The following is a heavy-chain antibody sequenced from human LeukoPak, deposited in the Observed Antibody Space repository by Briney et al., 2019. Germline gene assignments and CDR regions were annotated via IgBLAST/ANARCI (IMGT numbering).Heavy chain of an antibody. CDR3: ARAGQYSYVF. D-gene: IGHD3-10*02. CDR2: ISSSSSYK. CDR1: GFTFSSYS. V-gene: IGHV3-21*01. Sequence: GGSLRLSCAASGFTFSSYSMNWVRQAPGKGLEWVSSISSSSSYKYYADSVKGRFTISRDNAKNSLYLQMNSLRAEDTAVYYCARAGQYSYVFWGQGTLVTVSS. J-gene: IGHJ4*02.